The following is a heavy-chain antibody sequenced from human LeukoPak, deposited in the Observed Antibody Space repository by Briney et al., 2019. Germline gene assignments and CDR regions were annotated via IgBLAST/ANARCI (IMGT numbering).Heavy chain of an antibody. V-gene: IGHV4-34*01. J-gene: IGHJ6*04. D-gene: IGHD2-2*01. CDR1: DGSFSGYI. CDR2: INHSGST. Sequence: PSETLSLTCAVSDGSFSGYIWTWIRQPPGKGLEWVGEINHSGSTNYNPSLKSRVTISVDISKNEFSLKLTSVTAADTAVYYCVQSTDQYFYGMDVWGEGTSVTVSS. CDR3: VQSTDQYFYGMDV.